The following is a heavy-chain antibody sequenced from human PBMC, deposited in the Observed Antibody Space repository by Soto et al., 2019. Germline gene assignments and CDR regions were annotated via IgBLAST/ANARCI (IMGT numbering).Heavy chain of an antibody. D-gene: IGHD2-15*01. CDR1: GGSISSGGYY. V-gene: IGHV4-31*03. CDR2: IYYSGST. Sequence: SETLSLTCTVSGGSISSGGYYWSWIRQHPGKGLEWIGYIYYSGSTYYNPSLKSRVTISVDTSKNQFSLKLSSVTAADTAVYYCASWVGYCSAGSCPENAFDIWGQGTMVTVSS. CDR3: ASWVGYCSAGSCPENAFDI. J-gene: IGHJ3*02.